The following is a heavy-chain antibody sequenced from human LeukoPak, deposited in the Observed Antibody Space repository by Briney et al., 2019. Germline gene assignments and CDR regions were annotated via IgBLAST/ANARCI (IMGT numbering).Heavy chain of an antibody. CDR1: GFTFSDYY. CDR3: ASPVVTATAYYY. Sequence: GGSLRLSCAASGFTFSDYYMSWIRQAPGKGLEWVSYISSSGSTIYYADSVKGRFTISRDNAKNSLYLQMNSLRAEDTAVYYCASPVVTATAYYYWGQGTLVTVSS. CDR2: ISSSGSTI. J-gene: IGHJ4*02. V-gene: IGHV3-11*01. D-gene: IGHD2-21*02.